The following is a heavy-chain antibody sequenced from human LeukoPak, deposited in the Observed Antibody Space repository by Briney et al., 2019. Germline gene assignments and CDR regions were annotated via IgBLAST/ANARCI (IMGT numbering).Heavy chain of an antibody. Sequence: ASVKVSCKASGGTFSSYAISWVRQAPGQGLEWMGRIIPILGIANYAQKFQGRVTITADKSTSTAYMELSRLRSEDTAVYYCARSAPIADDAFDIWGQGTMVTVSS. CDR1: GGTFSSYA. CDR2: IIPILGIA. J-gene: IGHJ3*02. D-gene: IGHD6-13*01. CDR3: ARSAPIADDAFDI. V-gene: IGHV1-69*04.